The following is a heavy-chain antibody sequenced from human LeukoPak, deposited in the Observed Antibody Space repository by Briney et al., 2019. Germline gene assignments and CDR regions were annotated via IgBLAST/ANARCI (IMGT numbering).Heavy chain of an antibody. CDR3: ARALRYSPDY. CDR1: GGSISSGGYY. V-gene: IGHV4-31*03. J-gene: IGHJ4*02. Sequence: SETLSLTCTVSGGSISSGGYYWSWIRQHPGKGLEWIGYIYYSGSTYYNPSLKSRVTMSVDTSKNRFSLKLSSVTAADTAVYYCARALRYSPDYWGQGTLVTVSS. D-gene: IGHD3-9*01. CDR2: IYYSGST.